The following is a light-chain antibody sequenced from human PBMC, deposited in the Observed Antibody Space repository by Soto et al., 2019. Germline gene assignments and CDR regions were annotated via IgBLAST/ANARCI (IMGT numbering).Light chain of an antibody. CDR1: QHVDRY. J-gene: IGKJ1*01. V-gene: IGKV1-39*01. Sequence: DIQLTQSPSSLSASVGDRVTITCRASQHVDRYLNWYQQKPGKAPQVLIYATSNLQSGVPSRFSGSGSGTDFTLTINSLQPEDFATYHCQQSYSSPRTFGLGTKVEIK. CDR2: ATS. CDR3: QQSYSSPRT.